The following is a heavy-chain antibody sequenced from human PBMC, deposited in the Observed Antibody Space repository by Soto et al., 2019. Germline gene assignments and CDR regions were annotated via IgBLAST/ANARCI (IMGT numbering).Heavy chain of an antibody. CDR2: TYYRSKWYN. CDR1: GDSVSSNSAA. CDR3: AREGMAEQQLENWFDP. V-gene: IGHV6-1*01. J-gene: IGHJ5*02. Sequence: KQSQTLSLTCAISGDSVSSNSAAWNWIRQSPSRGLEWLGRTYYRSKWYNDYAVSVKSRITINPDTSKNQFSLQLNSVTPEDTAVYYCAREGMAEQQLENWFDPWGQGTLVTVSS. D-gene: IGHD6-13*01.